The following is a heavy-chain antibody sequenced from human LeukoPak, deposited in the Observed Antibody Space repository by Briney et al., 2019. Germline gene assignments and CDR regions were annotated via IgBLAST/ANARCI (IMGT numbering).Heavy chain of an antibody. CDR3: AKDLEYSGSYYSDY. CDR2: ISWNSGSI. V-gene: IGHV3-9*01. CDR1: GFTFDDYA. J-gene: IGHJ4*02. Sequence: GGSLRLSCAASGFTFDDYAMHWVRQAPGKGLEWVSGISWNSGSIGYADSVKGRFTISRDNAKNSLYLQMNSLRAEDTALYYCAKDLEYSGSYYSDYWGQGTLVTVSS. D-gene: IGHD1-26*01.